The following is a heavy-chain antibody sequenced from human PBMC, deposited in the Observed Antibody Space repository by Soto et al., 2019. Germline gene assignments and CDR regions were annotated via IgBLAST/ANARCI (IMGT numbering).Heavy chain of an antibody. Sequence: PGGSLRLSCAASGFTFSSYGMHWVRQAPGKGLEWVAVISYDGSNKYYADSVKGRFTISRDNSKNTLYLQMNSLRAEDTAVYYCAKDLVVTRNYYYYYGMDVWGQGTTVTVSS. V-gene: IGHV3-30*18. CDR1: GFTFSSYG. CDR3: AKDLVVTRNYYYYYGMDV. J-gene: IGHJ6*02. CDR2: ISYDGSNK. D-gene: IGHD2-21*02.